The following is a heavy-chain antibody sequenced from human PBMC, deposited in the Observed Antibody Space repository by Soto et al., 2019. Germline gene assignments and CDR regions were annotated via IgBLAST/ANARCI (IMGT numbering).Heavy chain of an antibody. V-gene: IGHV3-30*18. CDR3: AKDIGTAGTSDY. D-gene: IGHD6-13*01. J-gene: IGHJ4*02. CDR1: GFTFSTYA. CDR2: ISYDGSNK. Sequence: QVQLVESGGGVVQPGRSLRLSCAASGFTFSTYAMHWVRQALGKGLEWVAVISYDGSNKHHADSVKGRFTISRDNSKNTLYLQMNSLRAEDTAVYYCAKDIGTAGTSDYWGQETLVIVSS.